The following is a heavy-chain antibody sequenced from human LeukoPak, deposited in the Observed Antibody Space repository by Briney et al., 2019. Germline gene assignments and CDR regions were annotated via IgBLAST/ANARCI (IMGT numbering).Heavy chain of an antibody. J-gene: IGHJ6*03. CDR3: ARGPHYYGSGRPYYYYYYYMDV. D-gene: IGHD3-10*01. V-gene: IGHV1-8*03. CDR1: GYTFTSYD. CDR2: MNPNSGNT. Sequence: ASVKVSCKPSGYTFTSYDINWVRQATGQGLEWMGWMNPNSGNTGYAQKFQGRVTITRNTSISTAYMELSSLRSEDTAVYYCARGPHYYGSGRPYYYYYYYMDVWGKGTTVTVSS.